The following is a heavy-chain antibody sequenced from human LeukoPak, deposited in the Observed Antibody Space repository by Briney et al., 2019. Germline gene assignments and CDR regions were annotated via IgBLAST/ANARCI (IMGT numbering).Heavy chain of an antibody. Sequence: GGSLRLSCAASGFTFSSYAMSWVRQAPGKGLEWVSAISGSGGSTYYADSVKGRFTISRDNSKNTLYLQMNSLRAEDTAVYYCAKDRDDYVWGSPFDYWGQGTLVTVSS. CDR3: AKDRDDYVWGSPFDY. J-gene: IGHJ4*02. V-gene: IGHV3-23*01. D-gene: IGHD3-16*01. CDR2: ISGSGGST. CDR1: GFTFSSYA.